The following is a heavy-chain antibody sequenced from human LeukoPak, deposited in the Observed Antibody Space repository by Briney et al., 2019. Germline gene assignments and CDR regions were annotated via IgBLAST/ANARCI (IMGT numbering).Heavy chain of an antibody. V-gene: IGHV4-59*08. CDR3: ARHLGYCSSTRCNSGFDP. CDR1: GGSIRSYC. Sequence: PCETLPVPHTVSGGSIRSYCWCWIRQPPGKGLEWIGYIYYSGNTNYNPSLKRRVTISVDTSKNQFSLKLSSVTAADTAVYYCARHLGYCSSTRCNSGFDPSGQ. CDR2: IYYSGNT. J-gene: IGHJ5*02. D-gene: IGHD2-2*03.